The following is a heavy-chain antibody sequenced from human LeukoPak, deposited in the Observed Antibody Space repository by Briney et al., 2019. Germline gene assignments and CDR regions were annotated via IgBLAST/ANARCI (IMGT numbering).Heavy chain of an antibody. CDR1: GYTFTAYY. D-gene: IGHD3-22*01. V-gene: IGHV1-2*06. CDR2: INPDSGGA. Sequence: ASMKVSCKTSGYTFTAYYMHWVRQAPGQGLEWVGRINPDSGGAKYAQKFQGRVTLTWDTSISTAYMELSRLRSDDTAVYYCARDREYGITMTAVIDPWGQGTLVTVSS. J-gene: IGHJ5*02. CDR3: ARDREYGITMTAVIDP.